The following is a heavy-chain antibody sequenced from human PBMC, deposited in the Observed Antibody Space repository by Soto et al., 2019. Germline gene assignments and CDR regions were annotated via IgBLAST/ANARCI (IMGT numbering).Heavy chain of an antibody. Sequence: QVQLVESGGGVVQPGRSLRLSCAASGFTFSSYGMHWVRQAPGKGLEWVAVISYDGSNKYYADSVKGRFTISRDNSKNTLYLQMNSLRAEDTAVYYCAKPTHAYRSPIDYWGQGTLVTVSS. CDR1: GFTFSSYG. J-gene: IGHJ4*02. CDR3: AKPTHAYRSPIDY. D-gene: IGHD1-26*01. CDR2: ISYDGSNK. V-gene: IGHV3-30*18.